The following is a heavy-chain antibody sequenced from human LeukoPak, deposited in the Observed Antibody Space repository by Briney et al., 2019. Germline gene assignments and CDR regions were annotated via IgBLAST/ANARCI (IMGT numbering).Heavy chain of an antibody. Sequence: SQTLSLTCAISGDSVSSNSAAWNWIRQSPSRGLEWLGRTYYRSKWYNDYAVSVKSRITINPDISKNQFSLQLNSVTPEDTAVYYCAREPLYDSSGYYYFDYWGQGTLVTVSS. V-gene: IGHV6-1*01. CDR1: GDSVSSNSAA. CDR2: TYYRSKWYN. CDR3: AREPLYDSSGYYYFDY. J-gene: IGHJ4*02. D-gene: IGHD3-22*01.